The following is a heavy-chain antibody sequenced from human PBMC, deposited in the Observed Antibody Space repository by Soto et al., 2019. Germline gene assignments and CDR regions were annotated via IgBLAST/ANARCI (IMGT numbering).Heavy chain of an antibody. CDR1: GFTFSSYD. J-gene: IGHJ6*03. V-gene: IGHV3-13*01. D-gene: IGHD2-15*01. Sequence: EVQLVESGGGLVQPGGSLRLSCAASGFTFSSYDMHWDRQATGKGLEWVSAIGTAGDTYYPGSVKGRFTISRENAKNSLYLQMNSLRAGDTAVYYCARVVRGYCSGGSCYGGSYYYYMDVWGKGTTVTVSS. CDR2: IGTAGDT. CDR3: ARVVRGYCSGGSCYGGSYYYYMDV.